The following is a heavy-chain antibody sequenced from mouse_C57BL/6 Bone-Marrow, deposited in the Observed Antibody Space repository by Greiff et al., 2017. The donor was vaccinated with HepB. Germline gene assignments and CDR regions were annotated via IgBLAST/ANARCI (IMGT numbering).Heavy chain of an antibody. D-gene: IGHD1-1*02. CDR2: IYPGDGDT. CDR3: ARMVGFYAMDY. V-gene: IGHV1-80*01. CDR1: GYAFSSYW. J-gene: IGHJ4*01. Sequence: QVQLKESGAELVKPGASVKISCKASGYAFSSYWMNWVKQRPGKGLEWIGQIYPGDGDTNYNGKFKGKATLTADKSSSTAYMQLSSLTSEDSAVYFCARMVGFYAMDYWGQGTSVTVSS.